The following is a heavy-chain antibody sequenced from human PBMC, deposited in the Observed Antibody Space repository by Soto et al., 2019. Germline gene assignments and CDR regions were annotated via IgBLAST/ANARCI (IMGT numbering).Heavy chain of an antibody. Sequence: GESLKISCKGSGYSFTSYWIGWVRQMPGKGREWMGMIYPGDSDTRDSPSFQGQVTISADKSISTAYLQWSSLKASDTAMYYCARPLGVRAGIDAFDIWGQGTMVTVSS. V-gene: IGHV5-51*01. CDR2: IYPGDSDT. CDR3: ARPLGVRAGIDAFDI. D-gene: IGHD6-19*01. J-gene: IGHJ3*02. CDR1: GYSFTSYW.